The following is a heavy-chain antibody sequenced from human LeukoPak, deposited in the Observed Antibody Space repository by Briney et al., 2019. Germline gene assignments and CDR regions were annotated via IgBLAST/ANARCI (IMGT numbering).Heavy chain of an antibody. CDR1: GFTFSRYA. CDR2: LRYDGSNE. D-gene: IGHD4-23*01. V-gene: IGHV3-30*02. J-gene: IGHJ4*02. CDR3: TNVYGGSLAY. Sequence: GGSLRLSCVASGFTFSRYAMHWVRQAPGKGLEWVAFLRYDGSNEDYADSVRGRFAISRDNYKNTVYLQMNSLRDEDTAVYYCTNVYGGSLAYWGQGTLVTVSS.